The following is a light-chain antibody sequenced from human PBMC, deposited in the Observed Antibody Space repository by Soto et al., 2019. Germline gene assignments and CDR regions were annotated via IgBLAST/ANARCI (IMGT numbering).Light chain of an antibody. Sequence: QSALTQPASVSGSPGQSITISCTGTSSDVGSYNLVSWYQQHPGKAPKLIIYEVSERPSGVSHRFSGSKSGNTASLTISGPRGGEGGDYYCCPFSTPRFFGGGTKLTFL. CDR3: CPFSTPRF. V-gene: IGLV2-23*02. CDR2: EVS. CDR1: SSDVGSYNL. J-gene: IGLJ2*01.